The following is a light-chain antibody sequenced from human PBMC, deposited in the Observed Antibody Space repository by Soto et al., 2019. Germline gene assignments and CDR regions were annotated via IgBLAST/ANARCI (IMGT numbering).Light chain of an antibody. CDR2: WAS. J-gene: IGKJ1*01. V-gene: IGKV4-1*01. Sequence: DIGMTQSPPTLSVSLCERAAISCKSSRSVLSSANNKNHLAWFQQKPGQPPKMVIYWASTRQSGVPDRFAGSGSGTDFTLTSTSLQAEDVADYFCQQYDSTPTFGQGTKVDIK. CDR3: QQYDSTPT. CDR1: RSVLSSANNKNH.